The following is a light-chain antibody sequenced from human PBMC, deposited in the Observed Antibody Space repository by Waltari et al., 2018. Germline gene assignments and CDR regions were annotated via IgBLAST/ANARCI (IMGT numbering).Light chain of an antibody. CDR3: CSYAGRSTWV. CDR2: DVR. Sequence: QSALTQPASVSGSPGQSVTVSCTGSSADVGGFNYVSWYQQHPGNVPKLMIYDVRQRPTGVSDRFSAFRSGNTASLTISGLQPEDEADYYCCSYAGRSTWVCGTGTKLTVL. V-gene: IGLV2-23*02. CDR1: SADVGGFNY. J-gene: IGLJ3*02.